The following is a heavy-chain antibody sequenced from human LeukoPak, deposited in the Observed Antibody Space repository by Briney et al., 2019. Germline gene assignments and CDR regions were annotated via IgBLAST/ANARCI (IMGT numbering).Heavy chain of an antibody. Sequence: SETLSLTCTVSGGSISSSSYYWGWIRQPPGKGLEWIGSIYYSGSTYYNTSLKSQVTMSVDTPKNQFSLNLSSVTAADTAVYYCAGRGSAVIWGQGTLVTVSS. CDR1: GGSISSSSYY. V-gene: IGHV4-39*01. CDR2: IYYSGST. J-gene: IGHJ4*02. D-gene: IGHD3-10*01. CDR3: AGRGSAVI.